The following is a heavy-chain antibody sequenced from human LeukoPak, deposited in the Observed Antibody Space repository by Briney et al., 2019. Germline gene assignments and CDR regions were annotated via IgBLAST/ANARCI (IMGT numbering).Heavy chain of an antibody. V-gene: IGHV3-33*06. CDR2: IWYDGSNK. J-gene: IGHJ4*02. D-gene: IGHD6-13*01. Sequence: PGGSLRLSCAASGFTFSDYYMSWIRQAPGKGLGWVAVIWYDGSNKYYADSVKGRFTISRDNSKNTLYLQMNSLRAEDTAVYYCAKDFESGIAAAGTYFDYWGQGTLVTVSS. CDR1: GFTFSDYY. CDR3: AKDFESGIAAAGTYFDY.